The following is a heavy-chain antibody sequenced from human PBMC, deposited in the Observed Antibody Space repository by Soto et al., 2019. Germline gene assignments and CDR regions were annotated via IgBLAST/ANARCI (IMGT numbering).Heavy chain of an antibody. CDR3: ARVSGDYVPWLDP. CDR2: IYYSGTT. Sequence: QLQLQESGPGLVKPSQTLSLTCSVSGASINSGGNYYWSWVRQRPGKGLEWIGYIYYSGTTYYNPTLMSRVSISVDSSQNQFSLTLTSVPAADTAVYYCARVSGDYVPWLDPWGQGTLVTVSS. D-gene: IGHD4-17*01. CDR1: GASINSGGNYY. V-gene: IGHV4-30-4*01. J-gene: IGHJ5*02.